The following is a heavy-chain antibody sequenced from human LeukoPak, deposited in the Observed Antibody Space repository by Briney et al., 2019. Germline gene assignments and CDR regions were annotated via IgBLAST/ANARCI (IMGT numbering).Heavy chain of an antibody. Sequence: PGGSLRLSCAASGFTFSRYIMAWVRQAPGKGLGWVASIVASYVGTCYVDSVKGRFVVSRDNSKNTLYLQMDRLRLADAAMYFCARGGAAGLLDWFDPWGPGTLVTVSS. CDR1: GFTFSRYI. CDR2: IVASYVGT. V-gene: IGHV3-23*01. J-gene: IGHJ5*02. CDR3: ARGGAAGLLDWFDP. D-gene: IGHD6-19*01.